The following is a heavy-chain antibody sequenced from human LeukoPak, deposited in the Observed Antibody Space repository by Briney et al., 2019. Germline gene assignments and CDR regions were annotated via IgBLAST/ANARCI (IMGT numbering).Heavy chain of an antibody. CDR1: GGSISSSSYH. D-gene: IGHD3-22*01. Sequence: PSETLSLTCTVSGGSISSSSYHWGWIRQPPGKGLEWIGSIYYSGSTYYNPSLKSRVTISVDTSKNQFSLKLSSVTAADTAVYYCARRHDSSGYYLPFDYWGQGTLVTVSS. J-gene: IGHJ4*02. CDR3: ARRHDSSGYYLPFDY. CDR2: IYYSGST. V-gene: IGHV4-39*01.